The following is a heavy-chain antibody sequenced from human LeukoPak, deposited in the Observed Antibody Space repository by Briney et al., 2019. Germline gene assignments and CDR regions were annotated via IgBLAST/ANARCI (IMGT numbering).Heavy chain of an antibody. CDR2: FDPEDGEK. J-gene: IGHJ6*03. V-gene: IGHV1-24*01. D-gene: IGHD6-19*01. CDR1: GFTLTEVS. CDR3: ARAVIAVAGTGFVYYYYMDV. Sequence: ASVKVSCKVSGFTLTEVSMHWVRQAPGKGLEWMASFDPEDGEKIYAQKFQGRVTMTEDTSTDTAYMELNSLRSEDTAVYYCARAVIAVAGTGFVYYYYMDVWGKGTTVTVSS.